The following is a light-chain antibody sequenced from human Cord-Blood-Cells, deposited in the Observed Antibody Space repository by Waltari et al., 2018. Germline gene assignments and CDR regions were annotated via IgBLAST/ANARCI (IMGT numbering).Light chain of an antibody. CDR2: AAS. CDR3: QQSYSTPPT. V-gene: IGKV1-39*01. J-gene: IGKJ1*01. Sequence: DIQMTQSPSSLSASVGDRVTITCRACQSSSSYLNWYQQKPGKAPKLLIYAASSLQSGVPSRFSGSGSGTDFTLNISSLQPEDFATYYCQQSYSTPPTFGQGTKVEIK. CDR1: QSSSSY.